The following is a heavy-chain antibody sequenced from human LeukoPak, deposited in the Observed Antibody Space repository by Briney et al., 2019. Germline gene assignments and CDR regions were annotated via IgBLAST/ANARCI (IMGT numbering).Heavy chain of an antibody. CDR2: MNPNRGNT. Sequence: ASVKDSCKASGYTFTSYDINWVRQAAGQGVEWMGWMNPNRGNTDYVQKFQGGATMHRNSPFHTAYMELSSLRSEDTAVYYCARHRICPMDVWGQGTTVTVSS. V-gene: IGHV1-8*01. CDR1: GYTFTSYD. J-gene: IGHJ6*01. CDR3: ARHRICPMDV.